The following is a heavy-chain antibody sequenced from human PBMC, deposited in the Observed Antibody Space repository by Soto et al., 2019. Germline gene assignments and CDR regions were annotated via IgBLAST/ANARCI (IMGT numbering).Heavy chain of an antibody. Sequence: GGSLRLSCAASGFTLEDYGMSWVRQAPGKGLEWVFGINWNGGSTGYADSGKGRFTISRDNAKNSLYLQMNSLRAEDTALYYCARGTNYYGSGSYPYWGQGTLVTVSS. CDR1: GFTLEDYG. J-gene: IGHJ4*02. CDR3: ARGTNYYGSGSYPY. D-gene: IGHD3-10*01. V-gene: IGHV3-20*04. CDR2: INWNGGST.